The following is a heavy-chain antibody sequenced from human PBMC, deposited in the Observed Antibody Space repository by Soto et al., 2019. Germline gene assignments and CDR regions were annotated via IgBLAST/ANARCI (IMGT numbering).Heavy chain of an antibody. D-gene: IGHD3-16*01. J-gene: IGHJ4*02. CDR3: AREWGGTFDY. CDR1: GCAISTRGYA. CDR2: IYHSGST. V-gene: IGHV4-30-2*01. Sequence: PSETLSLTCAVSGCAISTRGYAGSWIRQPPGKGLEWIGYIYHSGSTYYNPSLKSRAPISVDRSKNQFSLKLSSVTAADTAVYYCAREWGGTFDYWGQG.